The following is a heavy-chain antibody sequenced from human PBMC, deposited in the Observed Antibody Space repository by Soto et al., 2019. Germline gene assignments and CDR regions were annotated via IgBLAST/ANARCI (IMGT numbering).Heavy chain of an antibody. CDR1: GYTFTSYY. CDR2: INPSGGST. CDR3: ARGVVYDILTYYFDY. V-gene: IGHV1-46*01. Sequence: ASVKVSCKASGYTFTSYYMHWVRQAPGQGLEWTGIINPSGGSTSYAQKLQGRVTMTRATSTSTVYMELSSLRSEDTAVYYCARGVVYDILTYYFDYWGQGTLVTVSS. J-gene: IGHJ4*02. D-gene: IGHD3-9*01.